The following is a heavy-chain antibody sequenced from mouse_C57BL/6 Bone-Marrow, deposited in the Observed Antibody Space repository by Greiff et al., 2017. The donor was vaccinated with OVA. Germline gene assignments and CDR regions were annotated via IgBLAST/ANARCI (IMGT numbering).Heavy chain of an antibody. V-gene: IGHV1-81*01. Sequence: VKLQESGAELARPGASVKLSCKASGYTFTSYGISWVKQRTGQGLEWIGEIYPRSGNTYYNEKFKGKATLTAGKSSSTAYMELRSLTSEDSAVYFCARGTTVAWGQGTLVTVSA. CDR3: ARGTTVA. CDR1: GYTFTSYG. J-gene: IGHJ3*01. CDR2: IYPRSGNT. D-gene: IGHD1-1*01.